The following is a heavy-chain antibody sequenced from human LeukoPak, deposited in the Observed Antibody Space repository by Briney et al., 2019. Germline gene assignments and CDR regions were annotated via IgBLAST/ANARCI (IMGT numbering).Heavy chain of an antibody. CDR3: ARHLYCSGGSCYSHAFDI. V-gene: IGHV4-39*01. CDR2: IYYSGST. J-gene: IGHJ3*02. CDR1: GFTFSSYA. D-gene: IGHD2-15*01. Sequence: KSGGSLRLSCAASGFTFSSYAMSWVRQAPGKGLEWIGSIYYSGSTYYNPSLKSRVTISVDTSKNQFSLKLSSVTAADTAVYYCARHLYCSGGSCYSHAFDIWGQGTMVTVSS.